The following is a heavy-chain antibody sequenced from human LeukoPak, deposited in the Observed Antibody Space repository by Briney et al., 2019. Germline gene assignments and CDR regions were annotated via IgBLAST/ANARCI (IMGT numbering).Heavy chain of an antibody. V-gene: IGHV5-51*01. D-gene: IGHD3-3*01. J-gene: IGHJ3*02. CDR2: IYPGDSDT. CDR1: GYSFTSYW. Sequence: GESLKISCKGSGYSFTSYWIGWVRQMPGKGLEWMGIIYPGDSDTRYSPSFQGQVTISADKSISTAYLQWSSLKASDTAMYYCAVGVLRFLEWLPGPRAFDIWGQGTMVTVSS. CDR3: AVGVLRFLEWLPGPRAFDI.